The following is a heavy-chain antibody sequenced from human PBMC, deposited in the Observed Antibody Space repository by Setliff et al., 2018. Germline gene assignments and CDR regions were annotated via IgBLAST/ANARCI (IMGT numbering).Heavy chain of an antibody. CDR3: ARQIDHGMDV. CDR2: IYYSRST. Sequence: SETLSLTCTVSGGSISSSYYYWGWIRQPPGKGLEWIGSIYYSRSTYYNPSLKSRVTISVDKSKNQFSLKLNSVTAADTAVYYCARQIDHGMDVWGQGTTVTVSS. V-gene: IGHV4-39*01. J-gene: IGHJ6*02. D-gene: IGHD3-22*01. CDR1: GGSISSSYYY.